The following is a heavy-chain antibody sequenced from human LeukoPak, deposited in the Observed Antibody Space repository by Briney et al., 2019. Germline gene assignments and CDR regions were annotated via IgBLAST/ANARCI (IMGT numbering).Heavy chain of an antibody. J-gene: IGHJ2*01. CDR2: IYYSGNS. Sequence: SETLSLTCSVSGGSIYTYYWSWIRQPPGKGLEWIGYIYYSGNSAYNPSLRSRVTISVDTSKNQFSLKLSSVTAADTAVYYCARPGNSSYWYFDLWGRGTLVTVSS. V-gene: IGHV4-59*08. D-gene: IGHD6-6*01. CDR1: GGSIYTYY. CDR3: ARPGNSSYWYFDL.